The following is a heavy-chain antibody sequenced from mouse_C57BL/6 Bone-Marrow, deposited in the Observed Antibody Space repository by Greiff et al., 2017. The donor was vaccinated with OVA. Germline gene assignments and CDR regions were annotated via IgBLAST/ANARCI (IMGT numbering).Heavy chain of an antibody. V-gene: IGHV1-15*01. CDR2: IDPETGGT. J-gene: IGHJ1*03. CDR3: TGGSSYWYFGV. D-gene: IGHD1-1*01. Sequence: VQLQQSGAELVRPGASVTLSCKASGYTFTDYEMHWVKQTPVHGLEWIGAIDPETGGTAYNQKFKGKAILTADKSSSTAYMELRSLTSEDSAVYYCTGGSSYWYFGVWGTGTTVTVSS. CDR1: GYTFTDYE.